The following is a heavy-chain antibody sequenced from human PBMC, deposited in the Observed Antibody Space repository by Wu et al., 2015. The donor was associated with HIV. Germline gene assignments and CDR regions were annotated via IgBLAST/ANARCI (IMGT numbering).Heavy chain of an antibody. CDR3: ARERGYSFGFNI. D-gene: IGHD5-18*01. Sequence: QVQLVQSGAEVRNPGSSVKVSCKASGGTFDNNAVSWVRQAPGQGLEWVGRILPVFATTNYAQKFLGRVTMTTDESTTTAYMELSRLSTDDTALYYCARERGYSFGFNIWGQGDNGHRLF. CDR1: GGTFDNNA. CDR2: ILPVFATT. V-gene: IGHV1-69*05. J-gene: IGHJ3*02.